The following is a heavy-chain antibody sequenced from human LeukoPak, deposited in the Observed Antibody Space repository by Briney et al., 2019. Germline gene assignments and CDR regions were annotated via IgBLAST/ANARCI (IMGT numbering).Heavy chain of an antibody. CDR2: IYHSGST. CDR3: GRDHKVRGVDY. Sequence: PSETLSLTCAVSGGSISSGGYSWSWIRQPPGKGLEWIGYIYHSGSTYYNPSLKSRVTISVDRSKNQFSLKLSSVTAADTAVYYCGRDHKVRGVDYWGQGTLVTVSS. J-gene: IGHJ4*02. D-gene: IGHD3-10*01. V-gene: IGHV4-30-2*01. CDR1: GGSISSGGYS.